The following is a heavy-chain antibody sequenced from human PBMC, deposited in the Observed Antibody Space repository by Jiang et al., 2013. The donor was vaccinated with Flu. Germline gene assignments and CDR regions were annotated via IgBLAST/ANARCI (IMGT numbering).Heavy chain of an antibody. CDR2: IYYSGST. J-gene: IGHJ3*02. CDR1: GGAISRYY. V-gene: IGHV4-59*01. Sequence: GPGLVKPSETLSLTCTVSGGAISRYYRSWIRQPPGKGLEWIGYIYYSGSTNYNLSLMSRVTISIDTSKNQFSLKLSSVTAADTAVYYCARGYNMLTGYPHDGFDIWGQGTMVTVSS. CDR3: ARGYNMLTGYPHDGFDI. D-gene: IGHD3-9*01.